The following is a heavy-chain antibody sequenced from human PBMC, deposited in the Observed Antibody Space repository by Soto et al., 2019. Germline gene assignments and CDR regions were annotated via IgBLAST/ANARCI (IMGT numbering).Heavy chain of an antibody. CDR2: TYYRSKWYN. CDR1: GDSVSSNSAA. CDR3: ARDLRAWTVEPPADFDP. D-gene: IGHD2-15*01. V-gene: IGHV6-1*01. J-gene: IGHJ5*02. Sequence: SQTLSLTCAISGDSVSSNSAAWNWIRQSPSRGLEWLGRTYYRSKWYNDYAVSVKSRITINPDTSKNQFSLQLNSVAAEDTAVYYCARDLRAWTVEPPADFDPWGQGTLVTVPQ.